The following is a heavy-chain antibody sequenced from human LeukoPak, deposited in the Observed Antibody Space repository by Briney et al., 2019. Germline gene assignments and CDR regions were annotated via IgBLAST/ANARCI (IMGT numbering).Heavy chain of an antibody. D-gene: IGHD2-15*01. V-gene: IGHV4-39*01. Sequence: SETLSLTCTVSGGSISSSSYYWGWIRQPPGKGLEWIGSIYYSGNTYYNASLKSRVTISVDTSKNQFSLKLSSVTAADTAVYYCARVLLPCWFDPWGQGTLVTVSS. CDR3: ARVLLPCWFDP. J-gene: IGHJ5*02. CDR2: IYYSGNT. CDR1: GGSISSSSYY.